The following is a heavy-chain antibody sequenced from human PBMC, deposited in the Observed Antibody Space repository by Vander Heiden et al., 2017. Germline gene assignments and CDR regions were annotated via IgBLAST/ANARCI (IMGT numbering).Heavy chain of an antibody. V-gene: IGHV1-69*01. CDR1: GGTFTNYA. CDR3: ARVLQTAAIPANFYDF. CDR2: VIPMYNII. J-gene: IGHJ4*02. Sequence: QVQLVQSGAEVKKPGSSVKVSCKASGGTFTNYAITWVRQAPGQGLEWMGAVIPMYNIINYAQKFQGRVTITADGSTSTAYMDLSSLTSEDTAMYYCARVLQTAAIPANFYDFWGQGTLVTVSS. D-gene: IGHD2-2*02.